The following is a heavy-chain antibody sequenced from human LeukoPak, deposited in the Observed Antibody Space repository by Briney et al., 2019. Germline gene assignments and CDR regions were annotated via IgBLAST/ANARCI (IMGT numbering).Heavy chain of an antibody. CDR1: SFTLCTHW. CDR3: ARELASGD. CDR2: INTDGNST. D-gene: IGHD6-13*01. Sequence: GGSLRLSCAAYSFTLCTHWVHSVRQAPGKGLVWVSQINTDGNSTTYADSVKGRFTVSRDNAKNTLYLQMNSLRAEDTAVYYCARELASGDWGQGTLVTVSS. J-gene: IGHJ4*02. V-gene: IGHV3-74*01.